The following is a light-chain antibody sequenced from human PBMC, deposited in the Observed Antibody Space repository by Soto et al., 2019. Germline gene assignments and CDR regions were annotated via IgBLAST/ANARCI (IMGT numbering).Light chain of an antibody. CDR2: DAS. CDR3: QQRSNWRPGVT. J-gene: IGKJ4*01. Sequence: EIVLTHSPATLSLSPGERATLSCRASQSVISYLAWYPQKPGQAPSLLIYDASNRATGIPARCSGSGSGTDFPLTIGSLEPEDFAVYYCQQRSNWRPGVTFGGGTKVELK. CDR1: QSVISY. V-gene: IGKV3-11*01.